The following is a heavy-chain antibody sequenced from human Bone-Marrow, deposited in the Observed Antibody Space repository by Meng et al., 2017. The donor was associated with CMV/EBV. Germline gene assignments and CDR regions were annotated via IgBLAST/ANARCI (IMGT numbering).Heavy chain of an antibody. J-gene: IGHJ2*01. CDR3: AREVNYDFWSGYYKSWYFDL. V-gene: IGHV4-59*01. CDR2: IYYSGST. Sequence: GSLRLSCAVYGGSFSGYYWSWIRQPPGKGLEWIGYIYYSGSTNYNPSLKSRVTISVDTSKNQFSLKLSSVTAADTAVYYCAREVNYDFWSGYYKSWYFDLWGRGTLVTVSS. D-gene: IGHD3-3*01. CDR1: GGSFSGYY.